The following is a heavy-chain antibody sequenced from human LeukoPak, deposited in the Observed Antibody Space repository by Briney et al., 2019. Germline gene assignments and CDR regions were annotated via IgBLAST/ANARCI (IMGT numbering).Heavy chain of an antibody. J-gene: IGHJ4*02. CDR3: ARGGGDTGYGAFDY. V-gene: IGHV4-38-2*02. D-gene: IGHD4-17*01. CDR2: IYHSGST. Sequence: SETLSLTCTVSGYSISSGYYWGWIRQPPGKGLEWIGSIYHSGSTYYNPSLKSRVTISVDTSKNQFSLKLSSVTAADTAVYYCARGGGDTGYGAFDYWGQGTLVTVSS. CDR1: GYSISSGYY.